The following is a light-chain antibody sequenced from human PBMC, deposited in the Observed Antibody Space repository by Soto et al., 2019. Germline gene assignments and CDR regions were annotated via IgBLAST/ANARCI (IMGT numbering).Light chain of an antibody. J-gene: IGKJ1*01. Sequence: EIVMTQSPATLSVSPGERATLSCRASQSVSSNLAWYQQKPCQAPRLLIYGASTRATGIPARFSGSGSGTEFTLTISSLPSEDFAVYYCQQYNNWWTFGQGTKVEIK. CDR2: GAS. CDR3: QQYNNWWT. V-gene: IGKV3-15*01. CDR1: QSVSSN.